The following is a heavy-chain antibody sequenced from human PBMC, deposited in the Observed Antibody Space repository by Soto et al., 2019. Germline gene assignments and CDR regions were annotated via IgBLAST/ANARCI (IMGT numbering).Heavy chain of an antibody. CDR1: GSTFRTYG. CDR3: ARDESAGSSIRY. CDR2: ISNSGDYI. D-gene: IGHD2-2*01. V-gene: IGHV3-21*01. J-gene: IGHJ4*02. Sequence: EVQVVESGGGLVKPGGSLRLSCTASGSTFRTYGMNWVRQAPGKGLEWVSSISNSGDYIYYADSVQGRFTIFRDNAKNSLYLQMNSLRAEDTAVYFCARDESAGSSIRYWGQGILVIVSS.